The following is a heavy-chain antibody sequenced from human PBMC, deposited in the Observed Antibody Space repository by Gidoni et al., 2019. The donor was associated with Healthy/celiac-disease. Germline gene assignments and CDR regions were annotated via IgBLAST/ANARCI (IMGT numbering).Heavy chain of an antibody. D-gene: IGHD2-2*01. CDR3: AGGEKEKYQQQYYYGMDD. Sequence: WVRQAPGKGLEWVSYLSNSSSTIYYANSVKGRFTISRDNAKNSLYLQMNRLGAEDTAVYYCAGGEKEKYQQQYYYGMDDWGQGTTVTVSS. CDR2: LSNSSSTI. V-gene: IGHV3-48*04. J-gene: IGHJ6*02.